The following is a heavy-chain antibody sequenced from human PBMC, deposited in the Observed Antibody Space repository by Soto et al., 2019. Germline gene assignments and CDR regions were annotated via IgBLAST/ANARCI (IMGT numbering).Heavy chain of an antibody. CDR2: INPSGGST. V-gene: IGHV1-46*01. Sequence: GASVKVSCKASGYTFTSYYMHWVRQAPGQGLEWMGIINPSGGSTSYAQKFQGRVTMTRDTSTSTVYMELSSLRSEDTAVYYCARAPTSIAAAEGFDGMDVWGQGTTVTVSS. CDR1: GYTFTSYY. CDR3: ARAPTSIAAAEGFDGMDV. J-gene: IGHJ6*02. D-gene: IGHD6-13*01.